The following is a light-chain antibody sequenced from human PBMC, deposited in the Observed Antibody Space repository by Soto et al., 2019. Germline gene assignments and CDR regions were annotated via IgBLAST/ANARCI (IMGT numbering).Light chain of an antibody. CDR3: HQRQSWPRT. J-gene: IGKJ1*01. Sequence: EIEMTQSPATLSLAPGERVTLSCRASQYINTRLAWYQHRPGQAPRLLIYQTSIRAAGIPARFSASGTGTDFTLTISDVQPEDFAVYYCHQRQSWPRTFGQGTKVDIK. CDR1: QYINTR. CDR2: QTS. V-gene: IGKV3D-15*03.